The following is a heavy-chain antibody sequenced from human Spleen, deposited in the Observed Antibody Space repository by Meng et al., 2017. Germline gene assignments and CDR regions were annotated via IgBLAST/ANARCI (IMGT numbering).Heavy chain of an antibody. CDR3: ARPPVGATTDDY. V-gene: IGHV1-2*06. D-gene: IGHD1-26*01. CDR1: GYTFTGYY. J-gene: IGHJ4*02. Sequence: ASVKVSCKASGYTFTGYYMHWVRQAPGQGLEWMGRINPNSGGTNYAQKFQGRVTMTRDTSISTAYMELSRLGSDDTAVYYCARPPVGATTDDYWGQGTLVTVSS. CDR2: INPNSGGT.